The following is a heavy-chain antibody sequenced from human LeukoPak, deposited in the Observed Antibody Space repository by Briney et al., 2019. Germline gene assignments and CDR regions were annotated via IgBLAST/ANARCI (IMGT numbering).Heavy chain of an antibody. J-gene: IGHJ5*02. Sequence: GGSLRLSCAASGFTFSDYYMSWIRQAPGKGLEWVSAISGSGGSTYYADSVKGRFTISRDNSKNTLYLQMNSLRAEDTAVYYCAKDFGYCSGGSCPNWFDPWGQGTLVTVSS. CDR3: AKDFGYCSGGSCPNWFDP. D-gene: IGHD2-15*01. V-gene: IGHV3-23*01. CDR2: ISGSGGST. CDR1: GFTFSDYY.